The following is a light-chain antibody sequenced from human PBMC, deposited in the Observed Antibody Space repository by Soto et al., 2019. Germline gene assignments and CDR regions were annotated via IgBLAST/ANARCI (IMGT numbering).Light chain of an antibody. CDR2: GAS. V-gene: IGKV3-15*01. Sequence: EIVMTQSPATLFVSPGERATLSCRASQTVSDDLAWYQQKPGQAPRLLIYGASTRATDIPARFSGGGSGTEFTLTISSLQSEDSAIYYSKQYHDWPPITFGPGTKVNI. CDR1: QTVSDD. CDR3: KQYHDWPPIT. J-gene: IGKJ3*01.